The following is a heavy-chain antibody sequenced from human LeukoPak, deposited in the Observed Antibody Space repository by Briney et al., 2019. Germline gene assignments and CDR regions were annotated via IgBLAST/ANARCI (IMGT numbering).Heavy chain of an antibody. CDR3: AREGPLDAFDI. V-gene: IGHV1-8*03. J-gene: IGHJ3*02. CDR1: GYSFTSYD. CDR2: MNPNSGNT. Sequence: GESLKISCKGSGYSFTSYDINWVRQATGQGLEWMGWMNPNSGNTDYAQKFQGRVTITRNTSISTAYMELSSLRSEDTAVYYCAREGPLDAFDIWGQGTMVTVSS.